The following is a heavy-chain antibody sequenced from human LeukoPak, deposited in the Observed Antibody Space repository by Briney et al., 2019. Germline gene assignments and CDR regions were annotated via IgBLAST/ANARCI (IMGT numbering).Heavy chain of an antibody. J-gene: IGHJ4*02. V-gene: IGHV4-31*03. CDR2: IYYSGST. Sequence: PSQTLSLTCTVSGGSINSGGYYWSWIRQHPGKGLEWIGYIYYSGSTYYNPSLKSRFTISLDTSKNQFSLKLSSVTAADTAVYYCARGPYCGGDCYLYYFDYWGQGTLVTVSS. CDR3: ARGPYCGGDCYLYYFDY. CDR1: GGSINSGGYY. D-gene: IGHD2-21*02.